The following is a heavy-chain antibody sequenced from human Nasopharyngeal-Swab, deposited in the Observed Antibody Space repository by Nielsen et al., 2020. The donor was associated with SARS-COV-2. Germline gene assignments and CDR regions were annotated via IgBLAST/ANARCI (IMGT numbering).Heavy chain of an antibody. CDR1: GFTVNGNY. CDR2: IYSVSST. D-gene: IGHD4-17*01. CDR3: AREITFGDFALGY. V-gene: IGHV3-53*01. J-gene: IGHJ4*02. Sequence: GESLKISCAASGFTVNGNYMSWVRQAPGKGLEFVSLIYSVSSTKYAASVKGRFTISRDNSKNMLYLQMNRLRAEDTGVYYCAREITFGDFALGYWGQGTLVTASS.